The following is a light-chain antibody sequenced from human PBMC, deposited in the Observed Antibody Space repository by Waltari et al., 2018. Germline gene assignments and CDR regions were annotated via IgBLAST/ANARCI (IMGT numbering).Light chain of an antibody. CDR3: QQRSNWPKIT. CDR2: DAS. J-gene: IGKJ5*01. V-gene: IGKV3-11*01. Sequence: EIVLTQSPATLSLSPGERATLSYRASQSVSSFLAWYQHKPGKAPRLLIYDASTRATGIRARFSGSGSGTDFTLTSSSLEPEDFAVYYCQQRSNWPKITFGQGTRLEIK. CDR1: QSVSSF.